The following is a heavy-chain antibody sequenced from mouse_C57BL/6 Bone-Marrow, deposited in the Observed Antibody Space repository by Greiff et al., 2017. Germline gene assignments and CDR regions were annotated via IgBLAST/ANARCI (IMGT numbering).Heavy chain of an antibody. Sequence: QVQLQQSGAELARPGASVKLSCKASGYTFTSYGISWVKQRTGQGLEWIGEIYPRSGNTYYNEKFKGKATLTADKSSSTAYMELRSLTFEDSAVYFCARKDIYDGYYGFAYWGQGTLVTVSA. V-gene: IGHV1-81*01. J-gene: IGHJ3*01. D-gene: IGHD2-3*01. CDR1: GYTFTSYG. CDR2: IYPRSGNT. CDR3: ARKDIYDGYYGFAY.